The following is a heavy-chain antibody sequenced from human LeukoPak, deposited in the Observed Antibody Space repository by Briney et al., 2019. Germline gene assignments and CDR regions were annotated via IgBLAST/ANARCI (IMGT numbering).Heavy chain of an antibody. CDR2: INPSGGST. Sequence: ASVKVSCKASGYTFTSYYMHWVRQAPGQGLEWMGIINPSGGSTSYPQKFQGRVTMTRDTSTSTVYMELSSLRSEDTAVYYCARGPYYDFWSGISGTLFDYWGQGTLVTVSS. J-gene: IGHJ4*02. D-gene: IGHD3-3*01. CDR1: GYTFTSYY. CDR3: ARGPYYDFWSGISGTLFDY. V-gene: IGHV1-46*03.